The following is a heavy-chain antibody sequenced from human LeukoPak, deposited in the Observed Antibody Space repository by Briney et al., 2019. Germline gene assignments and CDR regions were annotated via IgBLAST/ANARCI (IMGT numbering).Heavy chain of an antibody. D-gene: IGHD6-13*01. V-gene: IGHV3-21*01. CDR3: AKDPLSSWYLHYFDY. Sequence: PGGSLRLSCAASGFTFSSYSMNWVRQAPGKGLEWVSSISSSSSYIYYADSVKGRFTISRDNAKNSLYLQMNSLRAEDTAVYYCAKDPLSSWYLHYFDYWGQGTLVTVSS. CDR1: GFTFSSYS. CDR2: ISSSSSYI. J-gene: IGHJ4*02.